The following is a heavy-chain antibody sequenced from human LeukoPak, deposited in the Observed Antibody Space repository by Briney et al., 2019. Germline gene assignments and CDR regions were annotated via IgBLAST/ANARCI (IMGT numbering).Heavy chain of an antibody. D-gene: IGHD1-1*01. CDR3: ARGRLDRGYYYYMDV. Sequence: PSETLSLTCTVSGNSISSGDNYWSWIRQPAGKGLEWIGRIYTSGSTNYNPSLKSRVTISGDTSKNQFSLKLSSVTAADTAVYYCARGRLDRGYYYYMDVWGKGTTVTISS. CDR1: GNSISSGDNY. CDR2: IYTSGST. V-gene: IGHV4-61*02. J-gene: IGHJ6*03.